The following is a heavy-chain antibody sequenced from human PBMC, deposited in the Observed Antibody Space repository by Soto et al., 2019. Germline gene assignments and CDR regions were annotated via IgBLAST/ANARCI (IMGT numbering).Heavy chain of an antibody. J-gene: IGHJ4*02. V-gene: IGHV1-18*04. CDR2: ISAYNGNT. CDR1: GYTFTHYG. Sequence: QIQLVQSGAEMKKPGASVKVSCKPSGYTFTHYGVSWLRQAPAQGLEWMGWISAYNGNTDYAHKFQGRVALTTDTSTSTAYMELRGLSPDDTAVYYCARQVPGSGVPFWDYWGQGTLVTVSS. D-gene: IGHD2-15*01. CDR3: ARQVPGSGVPFWDY.